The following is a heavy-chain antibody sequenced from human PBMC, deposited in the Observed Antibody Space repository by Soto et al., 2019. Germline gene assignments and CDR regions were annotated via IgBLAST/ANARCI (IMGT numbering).Heavy chain of an antibody. J-gene: IGHJ6*02. V-gene: IGHV3-15*01. Sequence: EVQLVESGGGFVQPGGSLRLSCVASRFSFTNAWMRWVRQAPGKGPEWVGGIKSNRDGGTADYAAPVKGRFTISIDDSPNTRYRHMDSLKAEDTALYQSSTDIGSYGVDIWGQGTTVTVSS. CDR1: RFSFTNAW. CDR3: STDIGSYGVDI. CDR2: IKSNRDGGTA. D-gene: IGHD1-26*01.